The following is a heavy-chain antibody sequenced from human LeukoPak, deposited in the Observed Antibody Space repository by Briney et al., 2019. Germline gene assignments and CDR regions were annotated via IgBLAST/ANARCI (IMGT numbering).Heavy chain of an antibody. D-gene: IGHD1-26*01. CDR2: IYYSGST. V-gene: IGHV4-39*07. J-gene: IGHJ4*02. Sequence: SETLSLTCTVSGGSISSSSYYWGWIRQPPGKGLGWIGSIYYSGSTYYNPSLKSRVTISVDTSKNQFSLKLSSVTAADTAVYYCARAALVGATSLWTPTFRYYFDYWGQGTLVTVSS. CDR1: GGSISSSSYY. CDR3: ARAALVGATSLWTPTFRYYFDY.